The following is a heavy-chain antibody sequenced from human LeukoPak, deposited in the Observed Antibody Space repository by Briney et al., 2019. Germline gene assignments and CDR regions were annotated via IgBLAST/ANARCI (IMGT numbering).Heavy chain of an antibody. V-gene: IGHV1-24*01. D-gene: IGHD6-13*01. CDR1: GYTLTELS. Sequence: ASVKVSCKVSGYTLTELSMHWVRQAPGKGLEWMGGFDPEDGETIYAQKFQGRVTMTEDTSTDTSYMELSSLRSEDTAVYYCATLAFSGIAAAGTDFQHWGPGTLVTVSS. CDR3: ATLAFSGIAAAGTDFQH. J-gene: IGHJ1*01. CDR2: FDPEDGET.